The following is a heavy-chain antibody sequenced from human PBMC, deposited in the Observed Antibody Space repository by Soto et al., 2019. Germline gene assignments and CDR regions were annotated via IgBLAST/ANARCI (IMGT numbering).Heavy chain of an antibody. CDR1: GGSISSSY. J-gene: IGHJ6*04. V-gene: IGHV4-59*08. D-gene: IGHD3-9*01. CDR2: IHYSGST. Sequence: QGQLQESGPGLVKPSETLSLTCTVSGGSISSSYWSWIRQPPGKGLEWVGYIHYSGSTHYNPSLKSRIPLSLDTSKNPFSLKLTSVTAADTAVYCCARHSTGLDVWGKGTTVTVSS. CDR3: ARHSTGLDV.